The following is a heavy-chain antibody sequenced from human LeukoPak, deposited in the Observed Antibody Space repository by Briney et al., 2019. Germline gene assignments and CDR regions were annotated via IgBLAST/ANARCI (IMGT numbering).Heavy chain of an antibody. J-gene: IGHJ5*02. D-gene: IGHD6-19*01. CDR1: GGTFSSYA. Sequence: GASVKVSCKASGGTFSSYAISWVRQATGQGLEWMGWMNPNSGNTGYAQKFQGRVTMTRNTSISTAYMELSSLRSEDTAVYYCARGGAVYSSGWYNWFDPWGQGTLVTVSS. CDR2: MNPNSGNT. V-gene: IGHV1-8*02. CDR3: ARGGAVYSSGWYNWFDP.